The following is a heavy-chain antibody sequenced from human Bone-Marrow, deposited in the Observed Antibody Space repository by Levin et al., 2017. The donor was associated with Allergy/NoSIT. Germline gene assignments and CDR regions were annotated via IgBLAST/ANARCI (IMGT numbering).Heavy chain of an antibody. D-gene: IGHD5-12*01. CDR1: GYTFTSFD. J-gene: IGHJ4*02. V-gene: IGHV1-8*01. CDR3: ARGELGSGYLFDY. CDR2: MYPNSDNA. Sequence: ASVKVSCKTSGYTFTSFDINWVRHATGQGLEWMGWMYPNSDNAGYAQKFQGRVTMTRNTSISTAYMELSSLRSEDTAIYYFARGELGSGYLFDYWGQGTLVTVSS.